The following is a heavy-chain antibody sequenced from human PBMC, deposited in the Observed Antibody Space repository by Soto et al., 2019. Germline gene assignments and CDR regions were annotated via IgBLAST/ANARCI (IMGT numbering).Heavy chain of an antibody. D-gene: IGHD5-18*01. Sequence: PGGSLGLSCAASGFTFSSYAMHWVRQAPGKGLEWVAVISYDGSNKYYADSVKGRFTISRDNSKNTLYLQMNSLRAEDTAVYYCARDGFDSYKIRMDFDYCGPGTLVAVSS. V-gene: IGHV3-30-3*01. CDR1: GFTFSSYA. CDR3: ARDGFDSYKIRMDFDY. J-gene: IGHJ4*02. CDR2: ISYDGSNK.